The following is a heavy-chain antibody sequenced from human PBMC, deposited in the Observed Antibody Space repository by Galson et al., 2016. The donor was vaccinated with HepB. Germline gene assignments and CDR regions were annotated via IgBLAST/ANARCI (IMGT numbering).Heavy chain of an antibody. Sequence: SLSLSCAASGVTFSSLVMHWIRQAPGRGLDWVAFFSYDGNRKYYAHSVQGRFTISRDNSRNTLYLQMNNLRPDDTATYYCARVPPEMATIRWGQGALVTVSS. D-gene: IGHD5-24*01. CDR3: ARVPPEMATIR. J-gene: IGHJ4*02. CDR2: FSYDGNRK. V-gene: IGHV3-30-3*01. CDR1: GVTFSSLV.